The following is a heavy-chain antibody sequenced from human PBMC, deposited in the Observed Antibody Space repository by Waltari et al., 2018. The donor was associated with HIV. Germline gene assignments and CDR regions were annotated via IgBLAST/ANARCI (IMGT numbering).Heavy chain of an antibody. CDR1: GFIFSSYA. Sequence: EVQLLESGGGLVQPRGSLRLSCAASGFIFSSYAMTWVRQAPGKGLEWVSSISGSGSSPYFADSVKGRFTISRDNSKNTLYLQMNSLRAEDTAVYYCAREGSFSSSGSFGDYWGQGTLVTVSS. D-gene: IGHD1-26*01. V-gene: IGHV3-23*01. CDR3: AREGSFSSSGSFGDY. J-gene: IGHJ4*02. CDR2: ISGSGSSP.